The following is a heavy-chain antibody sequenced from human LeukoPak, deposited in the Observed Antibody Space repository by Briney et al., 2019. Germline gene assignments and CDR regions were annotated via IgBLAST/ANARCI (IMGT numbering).Heavy chain of an antibody. CDR3: ARLYSGSYYYFDY. J-gene: IGHJ4*02. V-gene: IGHV4-39*07. Sequence: SETLSLTCTVSGGAISSSSYHWGWIRQPPGKGLEWIGSIYYSGTTYYNPSLKSRVTISVDTSKNQFSLKLSSVTAADTAVYYCARLYSGSYYYFDYWGQGTLVTVSS. CDR2: IYYSGTT. D-gene: IGHD1-26*01. CDR1: GGAISSSSYH.